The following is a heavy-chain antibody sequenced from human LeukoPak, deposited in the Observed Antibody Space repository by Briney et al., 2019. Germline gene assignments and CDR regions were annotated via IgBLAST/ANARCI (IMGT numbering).Heavy chain of an antibody. CDR2: INPSGGST. V-gene: IGHV1-46*01. D-gene: IGHD6-19*01. CDR1: GYTFTSYY. Sequence: ASVKVSCKASGYTFTSYYMHWVRQAPGQGLEWMGIINPSGGSTSYAQKFQGRVTITRNTSISTAYVELSSLRPEDAAVFYCATSSGWYSPNGFDIWGQGTMVTVSS. CDR3: ATSSGWYSPNGFDI. J-gene: IGHJ3*02.